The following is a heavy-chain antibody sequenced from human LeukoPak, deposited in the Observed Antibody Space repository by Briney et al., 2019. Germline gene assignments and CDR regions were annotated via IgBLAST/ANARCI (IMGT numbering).Heavy chain of an antibody. CDR3: ARGLQMATILYAFDI. CDR2: SPYNGNT. V-gene: IGHV1-18*01. J-gene: IGHJ3*02. CDR1: GYTFTSYG. D-gene: IGHD5-24*01. Sequence: ASVKVSCKASGYTFTSYGISWVRQAPGQGLEWMGWSPYNGNTNYAQKLQGRVTITADESTSTAYMELSSLRSEDTAVYYCARGLQMATILYAFDIWGQGTMVTVSS.